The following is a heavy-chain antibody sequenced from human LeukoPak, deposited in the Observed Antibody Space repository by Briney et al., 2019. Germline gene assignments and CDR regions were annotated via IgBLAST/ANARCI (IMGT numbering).Heavy chain of an antibody. J-gene: IGHJ6*03. D-gene: IGHD6-13*01. V-gene: IGHV4-59*12. CDR1: GGSISSYY. CDR2: IYYSGST. CDR3: ARGLRIAAIYYYYMDV. Sequence: PSETLSLTCTVSGGSISSYYWSWIRQPPGKGLEWIGYIYYSGSTNYNPSLKSRVTISVDTSKNQFSLKLSSVTAADTAVYYCARGLRIAAIYYYYMDVWGKGTTVTVSS.